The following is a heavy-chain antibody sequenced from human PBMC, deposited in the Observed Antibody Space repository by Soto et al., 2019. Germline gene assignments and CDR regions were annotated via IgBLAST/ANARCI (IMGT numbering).Heavy chain of an antibody. CDR2: IYYDGTT. D-gene: IGHD3-10*01. CDR3: ARGGGSFGPYYYYAMDV. Sequence: ASETLSLTCGVSGGSIRNYFWSWIRQPPCKSLEWIGYIYYDGTTKYRPSLESRVTMSVDTSQNQFSLHLTSVTAAGTAVYFCARGGGSFGPYYYYAMDVWGQGTTVTVSS. V-gene: IGHV4-59*13. J-gene: IGHJ6*02. CDR1: GGSIRNYF.